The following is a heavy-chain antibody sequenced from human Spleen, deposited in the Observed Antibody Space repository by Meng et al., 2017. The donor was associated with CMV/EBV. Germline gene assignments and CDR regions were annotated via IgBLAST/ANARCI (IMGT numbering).Heavy chain of an antibody. CDR3: ARELPSSQIVVVTPPDY. J-gene: IGHJ4*02. V-gene: IGHV3-21*01. D-gene: IGHD3-22*01. Sequence: GESLKISCAASGFTFSSDWMHWVRQAPGKGLEWVSSISSSSSYIYYADSVKGRFTISRDNAKNSLYLQMNSLRAEDTAVYYCARELPSSQIVVVTPPDYWGQGTLVTVSS. CDR1: GFTFSSDW. CDR2: ISSSSSYI.